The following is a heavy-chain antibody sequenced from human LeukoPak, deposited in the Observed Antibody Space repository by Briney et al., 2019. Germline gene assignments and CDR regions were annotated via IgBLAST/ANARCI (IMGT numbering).Heavy chain of an antibody. J-gene: IGHJ4*02. CDR1: GGSFSGYY. V-gene: IGHV4-34*01. CDR3: ARRRYIRGPDVVNPFDY. CDR2: INHSGST. Sequence: PSETLSLTCAVYGGSFSGYYWSWIRQPPGKGLEWIGEINHSGSTNYNPSLKSRVTISVDTSKNQFSLKLSSVTAADTAVYYCARRRYIRGPDVVNPFDYWGQGTLVTVSS. D-gene: IGHD1-1*01.